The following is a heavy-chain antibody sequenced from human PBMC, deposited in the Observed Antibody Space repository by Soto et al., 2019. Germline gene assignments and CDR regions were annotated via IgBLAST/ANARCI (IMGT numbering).Heavy chain of an antibody. CDR1: GFTFDDYA. Sequence: EVQLVESGGGLVQPGRSLRLSCAASGFTFDDYAMHWVRQAPGKGLEWVSGISWNSGSIGYADSVKGRFTISRDNAKNSLYLQMTSLEAEDTAFYYCAKVQSFTYYYILTGYAFDIWGQGTMVTVSS. V-gene: IGHV3-9*01. CDR2: ISWNSGSI. D-gene: IGHD3-9*01. CDR3: AKVQSFTYYYILTGYAFDI. J-gene: IGHJ3*02.